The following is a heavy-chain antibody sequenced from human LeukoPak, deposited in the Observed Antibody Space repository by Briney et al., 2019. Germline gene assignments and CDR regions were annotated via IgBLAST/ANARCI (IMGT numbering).Heavy chain of an antibody. CDR3: ARDRGSRDDYVWGSYRHDAFDI. V-gene: IGHV3-23*01. D-gene: IGHD3-16*02. Sequence: GGSLRLSCVASGFTFNNYAMTWVRQAPGKGLEWVSAISGSGYSTYYADSVKGRFTISRDNSKNTLYLQMNSLRAEDTAVYYCARDRGSRDDYVWGSYRHDAFDIWGQGTMVTVSS. J-gene: IGHJ3*02. CDR2: ISGSGYST. CDR1: GFTFNNYA.